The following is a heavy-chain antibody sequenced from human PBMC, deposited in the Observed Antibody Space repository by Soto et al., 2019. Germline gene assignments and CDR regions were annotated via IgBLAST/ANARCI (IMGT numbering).Heavy chain of an antibody. CDR1: GFTFSSYG. V-gene: IGHV3-30*18. D-gene: IGHD6-13*01. CDR3: AKATSQQLDYYGMDV. Sequence: GGSLRLSCAASGFTFSSYGMHWVRQAPGKGLEWVAVISYDGSNKYYADSVKGRFTIPRDNSKNTLYLQMNSLRAEDTAVYYCAKATSQQLDYYGMDVWGQGTTVTVSS. CDR2: ISYDGSNK. J-gene: IGHJ6*02.